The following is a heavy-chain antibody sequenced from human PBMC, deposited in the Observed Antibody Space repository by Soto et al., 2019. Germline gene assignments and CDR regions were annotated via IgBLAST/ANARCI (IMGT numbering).Heavy chain of an antibody. J-gene: IGHJ6*02. CDR3: TREGSGTYYCYGIGA. CDR1: REGFTSSG. V-gene: IGHV1-18*01. D-gene: IGHD3-10*01. Sequence: VKASWEACREGFTSSGRSWLYHSPGQGLEWTGWLNTHNGNTNYAQNLQGRVIMTADTSSSTAYMDLRSLRSDDTAVFYCTREGSGTYYCYGIGAWGQRTTVTVSS. CDR2: LNTHNGNT.